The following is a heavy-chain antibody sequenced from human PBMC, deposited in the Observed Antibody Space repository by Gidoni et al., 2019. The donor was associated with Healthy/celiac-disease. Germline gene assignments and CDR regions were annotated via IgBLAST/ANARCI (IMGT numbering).Heavy chain of an antibody. V-gene: IGHV3-48*01. D-gene: IGHD6-13*01. CDR2: ISSSSITI. CDR1: GFTVSSYS. CDR3: ARDILEQQLVQDGFDY. J-gene: IGHJ4*02. Sequence: EVQLVEYGGGLVQPGGSLKLSCAASGFTVSSYSMNWVRQAPGKGLEWVSYISSSSITIYYAESFNGRFTSSRDNAKNSLYLKMNSLRAEDTAVYYCARDILEQQLVQDGFDYWGQGTLVTVSS.